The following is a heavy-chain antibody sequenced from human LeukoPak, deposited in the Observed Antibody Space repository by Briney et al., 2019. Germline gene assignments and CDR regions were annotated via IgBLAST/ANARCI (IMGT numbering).Heavy chain of an antibody. J-gene: IGHJ4*02. CDR2: IIPIFGTA. V-gene: IGHV1-69*05. CDR3: ARGGRWLQFCDY. D-gene: IGHD5-24*01. CDR1: GGTFSSYA. Sequence: ASVKVSCKASGGTFSSYAISWVRQAPGQGLEWMGRIIPIFGTANYAQKFQGRVTMTRNTSISTAYMELSSLRSEDTAVYYSARGGRWLQFCDYWGQGTLVTVSS.